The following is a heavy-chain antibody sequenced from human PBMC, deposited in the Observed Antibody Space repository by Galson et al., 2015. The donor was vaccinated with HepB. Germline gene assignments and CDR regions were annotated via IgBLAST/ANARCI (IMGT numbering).Heavy chain of an antibody. CDR2: INPNSGGT. J-gene: IGHJ6*02. Sequence: SVKVSCKASGYTFTGYYMHWVRQAPGQGLEWMGWINPNSGGTNYAQKFQGWVTMTRDTSISTAYMELSRLRSDDTAVYYCARVKFGYYYYGMDVWDQGTTVTVSS. V-gene: IGHV1-2*04. CDR3: ARVKFGYYYYGMDV. CDR1: GYTFTGYY. D-gene: IGHD3-10*01.